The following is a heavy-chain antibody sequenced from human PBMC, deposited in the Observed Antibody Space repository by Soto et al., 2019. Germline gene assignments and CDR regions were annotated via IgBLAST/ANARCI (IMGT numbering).Heavy chain of an antibody. Sequence: SETLSLTCTVSGGSISSGDYYWSWIRQPPGKGLEWIGYIYYSGSTYYNPSLKSRVTISVDTSKNQFSLKLSSVTAADTAVYYCARDSSGYDGGFDYWGQGTLVTVS. CDR3: ARDSSGYDGGFDY. CDR2: IYYSGST. V-gene: IGHV4-30-4*01. CDR1: GGSISSGDYY. J-gene: IGHJ4*02. D-gene: IGHD5-12*01.